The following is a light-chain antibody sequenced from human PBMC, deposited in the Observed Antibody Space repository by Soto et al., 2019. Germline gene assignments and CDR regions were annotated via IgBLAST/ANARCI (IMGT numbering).Light chain of an antibody. CDR2: EVS. Sequence: QSALTQPASVSGSPGQSITISCTGTSSDVGGYNYVSWYQQHPGKAPKLMIYEVSNRPSGVSNRFSGSKSGNTASLTISGLHSEDEGHYFCAAWDDSRNGPQFGGGTKLTVL. CDR3: AAWDDSRNGPQ. CDR1: SSDVGGYNY. J-gene: IGLJ3*02. V-gene: IGLV2-14*01.